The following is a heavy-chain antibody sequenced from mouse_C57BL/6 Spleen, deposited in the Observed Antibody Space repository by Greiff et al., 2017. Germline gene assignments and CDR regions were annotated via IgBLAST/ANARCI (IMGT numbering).Heavy chain of an antibody. CDR3: SRGPLYYCNCFNAMYY. V-gene: IGHV1-18*01. J-gene: IGHJ4*01. CDR2: INPNNGGT. Sequence: EVKLQESGPELVKPGASVKIPCKASGYTFTDYNMAWVKQSHGKSLEWIGDINPNNGGTIYNQKFQGKATLTVDQSSSTAYMELRSLASEDTAVYYCSRGPLYYCNCFNAMYYWGQGTSVTVSS. CDR1: GYTFTDYN. D-gene: IGHD2-1*01.